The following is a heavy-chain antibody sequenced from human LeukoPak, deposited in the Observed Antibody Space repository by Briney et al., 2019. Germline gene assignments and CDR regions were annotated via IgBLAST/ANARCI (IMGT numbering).Heavy chain of an antibody. CDR1: EFTFSSYA. J-gene: IGHJ4*02. CDR2: ICGSNNST. V-gene: IGHV3-23*01. Sequence: GGSLRLSCAASEFTFSSYAMTWVRQAPGKGLEWVSSICGSNNSTYYADSVKGRFTISRDNSKNTLYLQMNSLRAEDTAVYHCAEGQGGSCYYPIEYWGQGTLVTVSS. D-gene: IGHD2-15*01. CDR3: AEGQGGSCYYPIEY.